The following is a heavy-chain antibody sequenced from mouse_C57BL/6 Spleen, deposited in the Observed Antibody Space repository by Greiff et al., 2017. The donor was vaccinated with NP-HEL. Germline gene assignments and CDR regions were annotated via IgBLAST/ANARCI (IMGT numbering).Heavy chain of an antibody. J-gene: IGHJ2*01. CDR1: GYTFTSYW. V-gene: IGHV1-50*01. CDR3: ARSLYYGSISDY. Sequence: QVQLQQPGAELVKPGASVKLSCKASGYTFTSYWMQWVKQRPGQGLEWIGEIDPSDSYTNYNQKFKGKATLTVDPSSSTAYMQLSSLTSEDSAVYYCARSLYYGSISDYWGQGTTLTVSS. CDR2: IDPSDSYT. D-gene: IGHD1-1*01.